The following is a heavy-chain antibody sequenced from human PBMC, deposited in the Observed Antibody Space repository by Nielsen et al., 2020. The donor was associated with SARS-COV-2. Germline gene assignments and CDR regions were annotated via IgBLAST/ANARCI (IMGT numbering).Heavy chain of an antibody. CDR3: ARDPGIAVAGTNYFDY. CDR1: GFTFSSYG. J-gene: IGHJ4*02. CDR2: IWYDGSNK. Sequence: GESLKISCAASGFTFSSYGMHWVRQAPGKGLEWVAVIWYDGSNKYYADSVKGRFTISRDNPKNTLYLQMNSLRAEDTAVYYCARDPGIAVAGTNYFDYWGQGTLVTVSS. V-gene: IGHV3-33*01. D-gene: IGHD6-19*01.